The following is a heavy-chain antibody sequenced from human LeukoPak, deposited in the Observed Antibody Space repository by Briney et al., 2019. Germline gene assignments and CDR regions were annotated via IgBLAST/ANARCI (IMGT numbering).Heavy chain of an antibody. J-gene: IGHJ4*02. CDR2: ISPDGDNE. Sequence: GGSLRLSCAASGLGFSSYGMHWVRQGPGKGLEWVAAISPDGDNEYYADSVKGRITISRDNSKNTLYLQMNSLISDDTAVYYCAKDGAYTSSFDYWGQGTLVIVSS. CDR1: GLGFSSYG. V-gene: IGHV3-30*18. D-gene: IGHD6-13*01. CDR3: AKDGAYTSSFDY.